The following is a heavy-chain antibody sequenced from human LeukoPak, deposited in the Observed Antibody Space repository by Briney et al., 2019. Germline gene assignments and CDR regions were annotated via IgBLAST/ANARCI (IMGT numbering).Heavy chain of an antibody. CDR1: GGSISSNDYY. V-gene: IGHV4-39*01. Sequence: SETLSLTCTVSGGSISSNDYYWDWIRQPPEMGLEYIGSIYYSGSTYYNPSLKSRVTISVDTSKNQFSLKLSSVTAADTAVYYCARHRGSSSLFDYWSQGTLVTVSS. CDR3: ARHRGSSSLFDY. D-gene: IGHD6-6*01. J-gene: IGHJ4*02. CDR2: IYYSGST.